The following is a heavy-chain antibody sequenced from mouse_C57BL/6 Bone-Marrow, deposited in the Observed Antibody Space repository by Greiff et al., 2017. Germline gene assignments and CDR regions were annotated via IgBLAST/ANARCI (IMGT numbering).Heavy chain of an antibody. CDR1: GYTFTSYW. V-gene: IGHV1-64*01. CDR2: IHPNSGST. CDR3: ARDQPWFAY. Sequence: VQLQQPGAELVKPGASVKLSCKASGYTFTSYWMHWVKQRPGQGLEWIGMIHPNSGSTNYNEKFKSKATLTVDTSSSTAYMQLSILTSEDSAVYYCARDQPWFAYWGQGTLVTVSA. J-gene: IGHJ3*01.